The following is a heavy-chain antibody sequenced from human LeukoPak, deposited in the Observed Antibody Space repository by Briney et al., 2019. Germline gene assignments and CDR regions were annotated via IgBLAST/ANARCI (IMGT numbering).Heavy chain of an antibody. CDR2: ISYDGSNK. CDR1: GFTFSSYG. V-gene: IGHV3-30*18. J-gene: IGHJ4*02. Sequence: GGSLRLSCAASGFTFSSYGMHWVRQAPGKGLEWVAVISYDGSNKYYADSVKGRFTISRDNSKNTLYLQMNSLRAEDTAVYYCAKGDSSGYYYVDWGQGTLVTVSS. D-gene: IGHD3-22*01. CDR3: AKGDSSGYYYVD.